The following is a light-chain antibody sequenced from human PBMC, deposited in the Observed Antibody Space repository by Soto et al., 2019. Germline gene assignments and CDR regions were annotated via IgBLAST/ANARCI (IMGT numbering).Light chain of an antibody. Sequence: EIVLTQSPGTLSLSPGERATLSCRASQSVSNSHLAWFQLKPGQAPRLLVYGASGRAIGIPDRSTDSGSGTDFTLTISRLEPEDFALYYCQQYGSSAPITFGQGTRLEIK. CDR1: QSVSNSH. V-gene: IGKV3-20*01. CDR3: QQYGSSAPIT. J-gene: IGKJ5*01. CDR2: GAS.